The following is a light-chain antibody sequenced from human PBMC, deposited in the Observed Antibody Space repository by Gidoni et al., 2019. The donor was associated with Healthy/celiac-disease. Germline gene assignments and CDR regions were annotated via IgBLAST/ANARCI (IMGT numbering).Light chain of an antibody. CDR1: SSNNGAGYD. J-gene: IGLJ2*01. CDR2: GNS. Sequence: QSVLTQPPSVSGAPGPRVTISCTGSSSNNGAGYDVHWYQQLPGTAPKLLLYGNSNRPSGVPDRFSGSKSGTSASLAITGLQAEDEADYYCQSYDSSLSGSVVFGGGTKLTVL. CDR3: QSYDSSLSGSVV. V-gene: IGLV1-40*01.